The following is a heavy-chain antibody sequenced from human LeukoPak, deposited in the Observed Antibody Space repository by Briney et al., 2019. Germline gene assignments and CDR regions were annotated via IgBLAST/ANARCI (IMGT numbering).Heavy chain of an antibody. D-gene: IGHD5-24*01. CDR3: ARGLVEMATRYFDL. J-gene: IGHJ2*01. V-gene: IGHV3-30*04. Sequence: GGPLRLSCAASGFTFSSYAMHWVRQAPGKGLEWVAVISYDGSNEYYADSVKGRFTISRDNSKNTLYLQMNSLRAEDTAVYYCARGLVEMATRYFDLWGRGTLVTVSS. CDR1: GFTFSSYA. CDR2: ISYDGSNE.